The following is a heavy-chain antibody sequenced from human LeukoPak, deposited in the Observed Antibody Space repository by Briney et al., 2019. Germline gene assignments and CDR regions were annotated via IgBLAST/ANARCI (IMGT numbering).Heavy chain of an antibody. CDR2: INPSTGGT. CDR1: GYTFSGYY. D-gene: IGHD3-9*01. CDR3: AKSLRRSNDVLTGYYPFDY. J-gene: IGHJ4*02. V-gene: IGHV1-2*02. Sequence: ASVKVSCKASGYTFSGYYMQWVRQAPGQGPEWMGWINPSTGGTKHGKKFQGRVTMTRDTSITTAYMELSRLRPDDTAVYFCAKSLRRSNDVLTGYYPFDYRGQGTLVTVSS.